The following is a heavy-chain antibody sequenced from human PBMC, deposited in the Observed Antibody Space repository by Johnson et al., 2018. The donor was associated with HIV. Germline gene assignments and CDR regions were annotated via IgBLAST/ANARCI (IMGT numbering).Heavy chain of an antibody. CDR1: GFTFSSYA. CDR2: ISYDGSSK. V-gene: IGHV3-30*04. Sequence: VQLVEYGGGVVQPGRSLRLSCAASGFTFSSYAMHWVRQAPGKGLEWVAVISYDGSSKFYPNSLKGRFSISRDNSKNTVYLQMNSLRTEDTAVYYCARGITMIAVVKGDAFDIWGQGTMVTVSS. D-gene: IGHD3-22*01. CDR3: ARGITMIAVVKGDAFDI. J-gene: IGHJ3*02.